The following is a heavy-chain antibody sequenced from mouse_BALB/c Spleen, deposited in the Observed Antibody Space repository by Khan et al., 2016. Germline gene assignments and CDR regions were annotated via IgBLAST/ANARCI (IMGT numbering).Heavy chain of an antibody. D-gene: IGHD2-14*01. CDR1: GFAFSSYW. V-gene: IGHV1-80*01. Sequence: QVQLKESGAELVRPGSSVTISCKASGFAFSSYWMNWVKQRPGQGLEWIGQIYPGDGDTNYNGKFKGKATLTADKSSSTAYMQLSSLTSEDSAVYFCARGTPFANWGQGTLVTVSA. CDR2: IYPGDGDT. J-gene: IGHJ3*01. CDR3: ARGTPFAN.